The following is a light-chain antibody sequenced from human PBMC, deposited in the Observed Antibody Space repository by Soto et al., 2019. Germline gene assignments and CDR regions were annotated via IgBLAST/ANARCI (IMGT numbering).Light chain of an antibody. J-gene: IGLJ2*01. Sequence: QSALTQPASVSGSPGQSITISCTGTSSDVGGYNLVSWYQQHPGKAPKLLIYEGTKRPSGISNRFSDSKSGNTASLTISGLQAEDEADYYCCSYAGSDTLVIFGGGTKVTVL. V-gene: IGLV2-23*01. CDR2: EGT. CDR3: CSYAGSDTLVI. CDR1: SSDVGGYNL.